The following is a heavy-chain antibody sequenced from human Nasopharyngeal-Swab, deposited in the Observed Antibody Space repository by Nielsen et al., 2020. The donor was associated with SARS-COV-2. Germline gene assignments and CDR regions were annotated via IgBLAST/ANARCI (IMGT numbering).Heavy chain of an antibody. CDR2: ISSSSSTI. V-gene: IGHV3-11*04. CDR3: ARLSLAAAGDNWFDP. J-gene: IGHJ5*02. Sequence: WIRQPPGKGLEWVSYISSSSSTIYYADSVKGRFTISRDNAKNSLYLQMNSLRAEDTAVYYCARLSLAAAGDNWFDPWGQGTLVTVSS. D-gene: IGHD6-13*01.